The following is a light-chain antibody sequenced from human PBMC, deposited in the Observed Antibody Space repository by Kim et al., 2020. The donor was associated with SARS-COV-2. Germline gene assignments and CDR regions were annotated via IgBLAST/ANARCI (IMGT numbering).Light chain of an antibody. CDR1: QSVSSY. Sequence: SPGESATLSCRASQSVSSYFAWYQQKPGQAPRLLIYDASNRATGIPARFSGSGSGTDFTLTISSLEPEDFAVYYCQQRSNWPPITFGQGTRLEIK. CDR2: DAS. J-gene: IGKJ5*01. CDR3: QQRSNWPPIT. V-gene: IGKV3-11*01.